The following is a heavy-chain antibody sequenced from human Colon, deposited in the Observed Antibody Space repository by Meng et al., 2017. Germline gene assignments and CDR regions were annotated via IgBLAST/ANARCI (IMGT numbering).Heavy chain of an antibody. Sequence: LSLTCAASGFTFSSYSMTWVRQAPGRGLEWVANIKRDGTETDYVDSVKGRFTISRDNAKDSLYLQMNSLRAEDTAVYYYARDRQAAYWGQGTLVTVSS. V-gene: IGHV3-7*01. CDR3: ARDRQAAY. CDR2: IKRDGTET. CDR1: GFTFSSYS. D-gene: IGHD2-15*01. J-gene: IGHJ4*02.